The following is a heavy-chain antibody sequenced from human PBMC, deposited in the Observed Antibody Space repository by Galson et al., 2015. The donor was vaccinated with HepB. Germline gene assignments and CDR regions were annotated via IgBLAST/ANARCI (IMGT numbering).Heavy chain of an antibody. Sequence: ETLSLTCTVSGGSISSSSYYWGWIRQPPGKGLEWIGSIYYSGSTYYNPSLKSRVTISVDTSKNQFSLKLSSVTAADTAVYYCASPAAHYDSSGSLSLPDYWGQGTLVTVSS. V-gene: IGHV4-39*01. D-gene: IGHD3-22*01. J-gene: IGHJ4*02. CDR2: IYYSGST. CDR1: GGSISSSSYY. CDR3: ASPAAHYDSSGSLSLPDY.